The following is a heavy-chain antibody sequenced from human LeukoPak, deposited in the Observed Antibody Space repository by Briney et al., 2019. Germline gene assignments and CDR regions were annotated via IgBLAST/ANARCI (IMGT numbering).Heavy chain of an antibody. J-gene: IGHJ4*02. V-gene: IGHV1-46*01. CDR2: INPSDGSA. CDR3: ARHQGAGEYPFDY. CDR1: GYTXTTYY. D-gene: IGHD3-16*01. Sequence: ASVKVSCKASGYTXTTYYMHRVRQAPGQGLEWIGIINPSDGSATYAQRFQGRVTMTRDTSTSTVYMELSSLRSEDTAVYYCARHQGAGEYPFDYWGQGTLVTVAS.